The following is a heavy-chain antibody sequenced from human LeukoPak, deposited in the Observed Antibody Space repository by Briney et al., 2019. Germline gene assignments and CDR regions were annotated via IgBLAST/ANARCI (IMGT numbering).Heavy chain of an antibody. CDR3: AIYYGSGSYYKFPLVYYFDY. CDR2: IYPGDSDT. J-gene: IGHJ4*02. V-gene: IGHV5-51*01. CDR1: GYSFTSYW. D-gene: IGHD3-10*01. Sequence: GASLKISCKGSGYSFTSYWIGWVRPMPGKGLEWMGIIYPGDSDTRYSPSFQGQVTISADKSISTAYLQWSSLKASDTAMYYCAIYYGSGSYYKFPLVYYFDYWGQGTLVTVSS.